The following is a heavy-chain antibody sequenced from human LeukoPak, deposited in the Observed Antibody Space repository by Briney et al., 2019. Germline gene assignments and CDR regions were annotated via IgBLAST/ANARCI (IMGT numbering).Heavy chain of an antibody. J-gene: IGHJ6*03. CDR1: GYTSPTYD. D-gene: IGHD2-2*01. CDR3: ARVVVVPAALSNYYYYYYMDV. Sequence: ASVRVSCKASGYTSPTYDINWVRQAAGQGLEWMGWMNLKSGNTDYAQKFQGRVSMTRDTSISTAYMELSSLRSEDTAVYYCARVVVVPAALSNYYYYYYMDVWGKGTTVTVSS. CDR2: MNLKSGNT. V-gene: IGHV1-8*01.